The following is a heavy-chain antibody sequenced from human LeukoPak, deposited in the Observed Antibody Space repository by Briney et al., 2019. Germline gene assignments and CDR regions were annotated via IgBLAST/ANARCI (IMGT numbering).Heavy chain of an antibody. J-gene: IGHJ4*02. Sequence: ASVKVSCKASGYTFTSYDINWVRQATGQGLAWMGWINAGNGNTKYSQKFQGRVTITRDTSASTAYMELSSLRSEDTAVYYCATASRGCSGGSCSLNFDYWGQGTLVTVSS. CDR2: INAGNGNT. CDR1: GYTFTSYD. D-gene: IGHD2-15*01. V-gene: IGHV1-3*01. CDR3: ATASRGCSGGSCSLNFDY.